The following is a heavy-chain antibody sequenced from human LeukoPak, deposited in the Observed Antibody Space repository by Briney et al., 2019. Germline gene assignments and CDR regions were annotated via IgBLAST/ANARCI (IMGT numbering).Heavy chain of an antibody. Sequence: ASVKVSCKASGYTFTGYYMHWVRQAPGQGLEWMGWMNPNSGNTGYAQKFQGRVTMTRNTSISTAYMELSSLRSEDTAVYYCARPDKSSGWYLLWYWGQGTLVTVSS. D-gene: IGHD6-19*01. CDR2: MNPNSGNT. CDR1: GYTFTGYY. V-gene: IGHV1-8*02. CDR3: ARPDKSSGWYLLWY. J-gene: IGHJ4*02.